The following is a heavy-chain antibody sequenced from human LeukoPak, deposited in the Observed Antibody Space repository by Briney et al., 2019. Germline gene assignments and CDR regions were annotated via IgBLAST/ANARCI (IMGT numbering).Heavy chain of an antibody. J-gene: IGHJ3*02. V-gene: IGHV5-51*01. CDR3: ARGWSIAARVGDDDAFDI. Sequence: GETLKISCKGSGYSFTSYWIGWVRQMPGKGLEWMGIIYPGDSDTRYSPSFQGQVTISADKSISTAYLQWSSLKASDTAMYYCARGWSIAARVGDDDAFDIWGQGTMVTVSS. D-gene: IGHD6-6*01. CDR2: IYPGDSDT. CDR1: GYSFTSYW.